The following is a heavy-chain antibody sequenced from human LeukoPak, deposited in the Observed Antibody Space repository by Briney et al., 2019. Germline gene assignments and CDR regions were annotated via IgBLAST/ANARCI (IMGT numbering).Heavy chain of an antibody. CDR3: ARGYSSSWYD. D-gene: IGHD6-13*01. CDR2: IFSGGTT. Sequence: ETLSLTCAVYGGSFSGYYWSWVRQAPGKGLEWVSVIFSGGTTYYADSVKDRFTISRDNSKNTLYLQMNSLRAEDTAMYYCARGYSSSWYDWGQGTLVTVSS. V-gene: IGHV3-53*01. J-gene: IGHJ4*02. CDR1: GGSFSGYY.